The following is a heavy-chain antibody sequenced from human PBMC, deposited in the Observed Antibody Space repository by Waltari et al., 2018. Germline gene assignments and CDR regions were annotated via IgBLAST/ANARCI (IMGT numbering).Heavy chain of an antibody. V-gene: IGHV3-30-3*01. D-gene: IGHD3-10*01. Sequence: QVQLVEAGGGVVQPGRSLRLSCAASGFTFRSYAMHWVRQAPGKGLEWVAVISYDGSNKYYADSVKGRFTISRDNSKNTLYLQMNSLRAEDTAVYYCASSTMVQGVLVGYFDYWGQGTLVTVSS. J-gene: IGHJ4*02. CDR3: ASSTMVQGVLVGYFDY. CDR2: ISYDGSNK. CDR1: GFTFRSYA.